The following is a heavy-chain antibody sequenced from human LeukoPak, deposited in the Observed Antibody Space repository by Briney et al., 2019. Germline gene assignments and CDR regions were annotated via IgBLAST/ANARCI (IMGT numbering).Heavy chain of an antibody. Sequence: PGGSLRLSCAASGFTFSSYSMNWVRQAPGKGLEWVSSISSSSYIYYVNSVKGRFTISRNNANSSLYLQMTSLRAEDTAVYYCAREDVVVPATTFDYWGQGTLVTVSS. CDR1: GFTFSSYS. CDR2: ISSSSYI. D-gene: IGHD2-2*01. CDR3: AREDVVVPATTFDY. V-gene: IGHV3-21*01. J-gene: IGHJ4*02.